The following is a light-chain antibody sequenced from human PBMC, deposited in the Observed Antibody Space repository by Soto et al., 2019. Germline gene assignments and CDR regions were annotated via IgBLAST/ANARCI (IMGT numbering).Light chain of an antibody. CDR1: QSVSSY. J-gene: IGKJ1*01. V-gene: IGKV3-11*01. CDR2: DAS. CDR3: QQRSNWSSWT. Sequence: EIVLTQSPATLSLSPGERATLSCRASQSVSSYLAWYQQKPGQAPRLLIYDASNRATGIPARFSGRGSGTDFTLTISSLEPEDFAVYYCQQRSNWSSWTFGQGTKVEIK.